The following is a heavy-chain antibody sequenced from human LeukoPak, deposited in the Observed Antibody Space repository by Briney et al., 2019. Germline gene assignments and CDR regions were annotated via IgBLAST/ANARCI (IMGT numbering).Heavy chain of an antibody. V-gene: IGHV3-30*18. Sequence: GGSLRLSCAASGFTFSSYGMHWVRQAPGKGLEWVAVISFDGRNQYFVDSVKGRSTISRDNSMNTLYLQMNSLRAEDTAVYYCAKDRNYVGTLDHWGQGTLVTVSS. CDR1: GFTFSSYG. D-gene: IGHD3-10*02. CDR2: ISFDGRNQ. J-gene: IGHJ4*02. CDR3: AKDRNYVGTLDH.